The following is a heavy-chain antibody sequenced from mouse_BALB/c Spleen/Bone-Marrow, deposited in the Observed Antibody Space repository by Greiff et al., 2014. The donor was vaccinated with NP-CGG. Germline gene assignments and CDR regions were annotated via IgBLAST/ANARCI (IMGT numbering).Heavy chain of an antibody. V-gene: IGHV1-82*01. CDR1: GYVFSTSW. CDR2: IYPGDGDA. CDR3: VRGAHP. Sequence: VKLQESGPELVKPGASVKISCKASGYVFSTSWMNWVKQRPGQGLEWIGRIYPGDGDANYNGNFKGKATLTADKSSSTAYMQLNSLTSVDSAVYFCVRGAHPWGQGTLVTVSA. J-gene: IGHJ3*01.